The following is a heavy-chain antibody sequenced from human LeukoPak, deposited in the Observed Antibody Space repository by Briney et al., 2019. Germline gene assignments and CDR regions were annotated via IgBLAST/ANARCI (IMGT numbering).Heavy chain of an antibody. Sequence: SETLSLTCTVSGGSISSSSYYWGWIRQPPGKGLEWIGSIYYSGSTYFNPSLKSRVTISVDTSKNQFSLKLSSVTAADTAVYYCARRDDSFPFDYWGQGTLVTVSS. J-gene: IGHJ4*02. CDR1: GGSISSSSYY. CDR3: ARRDDSFPFDY. V-gene: IGHV4-39*01. D-gene: IGHD3-22*01. CDR2: IYYSGST.